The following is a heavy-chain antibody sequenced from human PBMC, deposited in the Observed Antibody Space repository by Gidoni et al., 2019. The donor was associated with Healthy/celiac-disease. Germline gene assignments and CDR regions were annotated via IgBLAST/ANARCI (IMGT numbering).Heavy chain of an antibody. CDR3: ASAGSSYDFWSGYYAPYGMDV. CDR2: INHSAST. V-gene: IGHV4-34*01. CDR1: GGFFSAYY. D-gene: IGHD3-3*01. J-gene: IGHJ6*02. Sequence: QVQLQQWGAVLLKPSETLSLTCAASGGFFSAYYSSRIRQPPGKGLEWIGEINHSASTNYNPSLKSRVTISVDTSKNQFSLKLSSVTAADTAVYYCASAGSSYDFWSGYYAPYGMDVWGQGTTVTVSS.